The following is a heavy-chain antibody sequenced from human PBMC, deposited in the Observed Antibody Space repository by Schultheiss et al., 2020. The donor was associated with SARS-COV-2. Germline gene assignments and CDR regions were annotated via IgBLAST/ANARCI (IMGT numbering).Heavy chain of an antibody. D-gene: IGHD2-15*01. CDR3: ARGKDFGNYCSGGSCPQNAFDI. V-gene: IGHV4-61*05. Sequence: SETLSLTCTVSGGSISSSSYYWGWIRQPPGKGLEWIGYIYYSGSTNYNPSLKSRVTISVDTSKNQFSLKLSSVTAEDTAVYYCARGKDFGNYCSGGSCPQNAFDIWGQGTMVTVSS. CDR1: GGSISSSSYY. CDR2: IYYSGST. J-gene: IGHJ3*02.